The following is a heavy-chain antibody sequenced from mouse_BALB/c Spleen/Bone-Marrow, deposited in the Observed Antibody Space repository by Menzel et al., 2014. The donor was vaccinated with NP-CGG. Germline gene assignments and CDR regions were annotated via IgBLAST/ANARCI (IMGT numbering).Heavy chain of an antibody. CDR2: IRLKSNNYAT. J-gene: IGHJ3*01. CDR1: GFTFSIYW. Sequence: EVQVVESGGGLVQPGGSMKLSCVASGFTFSIYWMNWVRQSPEEGLEWVAEIRLKSNNYATHYAESVKGRFTISRDDSKSSVYLQMNNLRAEDTGIYYCTTGFAYWGQGTLVTVSA. CDR3: TTGFAY. V-gene: IGHV6-6*02.